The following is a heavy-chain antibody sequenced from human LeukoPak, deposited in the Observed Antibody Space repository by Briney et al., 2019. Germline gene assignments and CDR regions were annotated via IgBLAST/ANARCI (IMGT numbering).Heavy chain of an antibody. J-gene: IGHJ5*02. D-gene: IGHD2-21*01. CDR3: ARVVIARLVRPGPADP. CDR1: GYTFTSYG. V-gene: IGHV1-18*01. Sequence: EASVKVSCKASGYTFTSYGISWVRQAPGQGLEWMGWISAYNGNTNYAQKLQGRVTMTTDTSTSTAYMELRSLRSDDTAVYYCARVVIARLVRPGPADPWGQGTLVTVSS. CDR2: ISAYNGNT.